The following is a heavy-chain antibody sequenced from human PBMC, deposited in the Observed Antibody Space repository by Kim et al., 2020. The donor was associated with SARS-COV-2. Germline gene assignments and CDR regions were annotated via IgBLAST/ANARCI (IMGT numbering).Heavy chain of an antibody. CDR3: ARDLNLYYYDSGGHN. J-gene: IGHJ4*02. CDR1: GFTFSSYT. CDR2: ISSSSSTI. D-gene: IGHD3-22*01. Sequence: GGSLRLSCAASGFTFSSYTMNWVRQAPGKGLEWVSSISSSSSTIYYTDSVKGRFTVSRDNAKNSLYLQMNSLRDEDTAIYYCARDLNLYYYDSGGHNWGRGTLVTVSS. V-gene: IGHV3-48*02.